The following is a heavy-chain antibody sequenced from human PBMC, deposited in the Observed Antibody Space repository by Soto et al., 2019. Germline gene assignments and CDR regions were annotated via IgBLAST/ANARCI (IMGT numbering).Heavy chain of an antibody. CDR3: AHTKDSSGFLTS. Sequence: SGPTLVNPTQTLTLTCSFSGFSLSAYGVRVIWFRQPPGETLEWLALIHWNDDKRYSPYLKSRLTITKDTSKTQVVLTLTNLDPLDTGTYFCAHTKDSSGFLTSWGQGILVTVSS. V-gene: IGHV2-5*01. CDR1: GFSLSAYGVR. J-gene: IGHJ5*02. CDR2: IHWNDDK. D-gene: IGHD3-22*01.